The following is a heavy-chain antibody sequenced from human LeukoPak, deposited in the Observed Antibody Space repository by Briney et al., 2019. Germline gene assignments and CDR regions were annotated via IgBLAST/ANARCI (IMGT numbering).Heavy chain of an antibody. J-gene: IGHJ4*02. CDR2: ISGYNGNT. CDR1: GYTFTNYG. Sequence: GASVKVSCKASGYTFTNYGISWVRQAPGQGLEWMGWISGYNGNTKYAQKLQGRVTMTTDTSTSTAYMELRSLRSDDTAVYYCARGFPPRRYYDSSGYYSYYLDYWGQGTLVTVSS. V-gene: IGHV1-18*01. D-gene: IGHD3-22*01. CDR3: ARGFPPRRYYDSSGYYSYYLDY.